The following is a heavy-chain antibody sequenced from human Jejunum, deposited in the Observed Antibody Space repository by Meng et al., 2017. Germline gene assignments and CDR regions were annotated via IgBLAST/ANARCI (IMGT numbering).Heavy chain of an antibody. CDR2: FHHSGST. D-gene: IGHD3-10*01. J-gene: IGHJ4*02. CDR3: TKASVWFSGGY. CDR1: GFSISSNCY. V-gene: IGHV4-38-2*02. Sequence: SEILSLTCTVSGFSISSNCYWGWIRQPPGKGLEWIGNFHHSGSTNYNPSLKSRVTISVDTSKNQFSLKLNSVTAADTAVYYCTKASVWFSGGYWGQGTLVTVSS.